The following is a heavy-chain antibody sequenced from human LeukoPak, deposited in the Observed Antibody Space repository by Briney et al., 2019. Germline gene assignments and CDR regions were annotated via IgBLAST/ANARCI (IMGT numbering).Heavy chain of an antibody. CDR1: GGSISSSNW. D-gene: IGHD3-10*01. CDR3: ARYYYGSGRAYGMDV. CDR2: IYHSGNT. V-gene: IGHV4-4*02. Sequence: GTLSLTCAVSGGSISSSNWWSWVRQPPGKGLEWIGEIYHSGNTNYNVSLESRVTISVDKSKNQFSLKLSSVTAADTAVYYCARYYYGSGRAYGMDVWGQGTTVTVPS. J-gene: IGHJ6*02.